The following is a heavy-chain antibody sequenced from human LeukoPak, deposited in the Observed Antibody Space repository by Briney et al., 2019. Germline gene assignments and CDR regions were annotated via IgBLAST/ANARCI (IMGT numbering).Heavy chain of an antibody. J-gene: IGHJ4*02. V-gene: IGHV3-23*01. CDR1: GFTFSSYA. Sequence: PGGSLRLSCAASGFTFSSYAMSWVRQAPGKGLEWVSAISGSGGSTYYADSVKGRFIISRDNSKNTLYLQMNSLRAEDTAVYYCAKDGYYYDSSGYLWEGYFDYWGQGTLVTVSS. CDR2: ISGSGGST. CDR3: AKDGYYYDSSGYLWEGYFDY. D-gene: IGHD3-22*01.